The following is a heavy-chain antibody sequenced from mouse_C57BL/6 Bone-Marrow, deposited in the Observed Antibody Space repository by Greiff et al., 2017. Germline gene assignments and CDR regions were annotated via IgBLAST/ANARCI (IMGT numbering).Heavy chain of an antibody. CDR3: ARVGDYDGDYYAMDY. D-gene: IGHD2-4*01. CDR1: GYTFTSYW. V-gene: IGHV1-61*01. CDR2: IYPSDSET. Sequence: QVQLQQSGAELVRPGSSVKLSCKASGYTFTSYWMDWVKQRPGQGLEWIGNIYPSDSETHYNQKFKDKATLTVDKSSSTAYMQLSSLTSEDSAVYYCARVGDYDGDYYAMDYWGQGTSVTVSS. J-gene: IGHJ4*01.